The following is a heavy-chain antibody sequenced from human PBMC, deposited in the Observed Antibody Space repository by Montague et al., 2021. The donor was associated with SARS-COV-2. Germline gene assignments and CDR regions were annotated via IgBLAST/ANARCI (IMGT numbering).Heavy chain of an antibody. CDR3: ARGSYGHDAFDI. D-gene: IGHD5-18*01. J-gene: IGHJ3*02. CDR1: GGSISSGYFY. V-gene: IGHV4-61*01. CDR2: IYYSGST. Sequence: SETLSLTCTVSGGSISSGYFYWSWIRQPPGKGLQWIGYIYYSGSTNYNPSLKSRVTISLDTSKNQFSLKLNSVTAADTAVYYCARGSYGHDAFDIWGQGTMVTVSS.